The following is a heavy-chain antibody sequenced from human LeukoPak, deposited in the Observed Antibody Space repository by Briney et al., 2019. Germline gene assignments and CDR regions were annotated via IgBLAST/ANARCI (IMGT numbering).Heavy chain of an antibody. CDR3: AKAPSGSWSPFDY. Sequence: GGSLRLSCAASGFTFSSYGMRWVRQAPGKGLQWVSIISGGGSTYYADSVKGRFTISRDISKNTLYLQVNSLRAEDTAVYYCAKAPSGSWSPFDYWGQGTLVTVSS. J-gene: IGHJ4*02. CDR2: ISGGGST. CDR1: GFTFSSYG. V-gene: IGHV3-23*01. D-gene: IGHD6-13*01.